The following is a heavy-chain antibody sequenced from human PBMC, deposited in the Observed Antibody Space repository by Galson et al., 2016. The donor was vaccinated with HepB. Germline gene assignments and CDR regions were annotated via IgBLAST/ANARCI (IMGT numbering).Heavy chain of an antibody. CDR3: ARVDEGVAFDL. Sequence: SLRLSCAASGFTFSHWPMHWVRQAPGKGLEWVTVISYNGSKKYYADSVKGRFTVSRDNSKNTLFLQMTSLRADDTALYYCARVDEGVAFDLWGQGTMVTVSS. D-gene: IGHD3-10*01. CDR2: ISYNGSKK. J-gene: IGHJ3*01. V-gene: IGHV3-30-3*01. CDR1: GFTFSHWP.